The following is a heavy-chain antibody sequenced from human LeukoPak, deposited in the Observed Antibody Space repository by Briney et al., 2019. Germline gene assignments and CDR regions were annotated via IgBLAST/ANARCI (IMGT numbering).Heavy chain of an antibody. CDR2: IKEDGSEK. CDR3: ASGRQLGY. V-gene: IGHV3-7*01. CDR1: GFTFSNYW. J-gene: IGHJ4*02. Sequence: GGSLSLSCAASGFTFSNYWMSWVRQAPGKGLEWVANIKEDGSEKYYVDTVKGRFTISRDNARNSLYLQMNSLRAEDTAVYYCASGRQLGYWGQGTLVTVSS. D-gene: IGHD6-13*01.